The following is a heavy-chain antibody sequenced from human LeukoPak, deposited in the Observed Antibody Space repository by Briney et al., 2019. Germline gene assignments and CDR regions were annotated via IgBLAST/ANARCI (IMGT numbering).Heavy chain of an antibody. CDR1: GYTLTELS. CDR2: FDPEDGET. J-gene: IGHJ4*02. Sequence: ASVKVSCKVSGYTLTELSMHWVRQAPGKGLEWMGGFDPEDGETIYAQKFQGRVTMTEDTSTDTAYMELSSLRSEDTAVYYCARDSLWFGELFPLDYWGQGTLVTVSS. D-gene: IGHD3-10*01. CDR3: ARDSLWFGELFPLDY. V-gene: IGHV1-24*01.